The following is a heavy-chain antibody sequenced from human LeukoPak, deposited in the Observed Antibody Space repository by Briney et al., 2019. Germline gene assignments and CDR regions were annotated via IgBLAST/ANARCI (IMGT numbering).Heavy chain of an antibody. CDR1: AFTFSSYN. CDR3: AMSSARSANFYMDV. CDR2: ISTSNSDI. V-gene: IGHV3-21*01. Sequence: PGGSLRLSCAASAFTFSSYNMNWVRQAPGEGLEWVACISTSNSDIYYADPVKGRFTISRDNAKNSLYLQMNSLRAEDTAVYYCAMSSARSANFYMDVWGKGTTVTVSS. J-gene: IGHJ6*03. D-gene: IGHD3-22*01.